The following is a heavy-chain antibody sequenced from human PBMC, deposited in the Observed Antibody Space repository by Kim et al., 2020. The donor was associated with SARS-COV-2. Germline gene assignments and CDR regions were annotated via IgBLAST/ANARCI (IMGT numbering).Heavy chain of an antibody. CDR3: ATSMVRGLNSFDC. D-gene: IGHD3-10*01. J-gene: IGHJ4*02. CDR1: GFTFNNYI. V-gene: IGHV3-21*01. Sequence: GGSLRLSCAASGFTFNNYIMNWVRQAPGRGLEWVSSISTSSSYIYYADSVKGRFTISRDNAKNSLYLHMNSLRAEDTAIYYCATSMVRGLNSFDCWGQGTLVTVSS. CDR2: ISTSSSYI.